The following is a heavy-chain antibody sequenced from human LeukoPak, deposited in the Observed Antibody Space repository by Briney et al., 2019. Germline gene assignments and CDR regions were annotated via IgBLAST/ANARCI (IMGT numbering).Heavy chain of an antibody. Sequence: GSSVKVSCKASGGTFSSYAISWVRQAPGQGLEWMGGIIPIFGTANYAQKFQGRVTITADESTSTAYMELSSLRSEDTAVYYCARGNAGLPPYYYYYMDVWGKGITVTVSS. CDR3: ARGNAGLPPYYYYYMDV. V-gene: IGHV1-69*01. J-gene: IGHJ6*03. CDR2: IIPIFGTA. CDR1: GGTFSSYA. D-gene: IGHD5-12*01.